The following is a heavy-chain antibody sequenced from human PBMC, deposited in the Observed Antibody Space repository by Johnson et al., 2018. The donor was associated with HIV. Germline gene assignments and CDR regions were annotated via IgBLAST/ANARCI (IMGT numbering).Heavy chain of an antibody. Sequence: VQLVESGGGVVQPGRSLRLSCAASGFTFNDYGMTWVRQVPGKGLEWVSGINWNGGSTGYADSVKGRFTISRDNAKNSLYLQMNSLRAEDTALYYCARDSGSYYSDAFDIWGQGTMVTVSS. CDR1: GFTFNDYG. D-gene: IGHD1-26*01. V-gene: IGHV3-20*04. CDR2: INWNGGST. CDR3: ARDSGSYYSDAFDI. J-gene: IGHJ3*02.